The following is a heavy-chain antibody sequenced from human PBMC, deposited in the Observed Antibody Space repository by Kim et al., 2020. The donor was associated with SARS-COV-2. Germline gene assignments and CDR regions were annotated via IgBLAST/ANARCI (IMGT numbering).Heavy chain of an antibody. CDR2: ISGSGGST. CDR1: GFTFSNYA. Sequence: GGSLRLSCAASGFTFSNYAMTWVRQAPGKGLEWVSVISGSGGSTYQLDSVKGRFTISRDNSKNTLYLQMNSLRAEDTAVYYCAKDLVATIQGVFDLWGRGTLVTVSS. J-gene: IGHJ2*01. D-gene: IGHD5-12*01. CDR3: AKDLVATIQGVFDL. V-gene: IGHV3-23*01.